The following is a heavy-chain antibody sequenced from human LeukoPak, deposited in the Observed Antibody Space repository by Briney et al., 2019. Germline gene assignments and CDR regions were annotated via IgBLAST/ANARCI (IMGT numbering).Heavy chain of an antibody. J-gene: IGHJ4*02. D-gene: IGHD6-13*01. CDR1: GFTFSSDS. Sequence: PGGSLRLSCAASGFTFSSDSMNWVRQAPGKGLEWVSSISSSSSYIYYADSVKGRFTISRDNAKNSLYLQMNSLRAEDTAVYYCARAGYSSGWYLGYWGQGTLVTVSS. V-gene: IGHV3-21*01. CDR3: ARAGYSSGWYLGY. CDR2: ISSSSSYI.